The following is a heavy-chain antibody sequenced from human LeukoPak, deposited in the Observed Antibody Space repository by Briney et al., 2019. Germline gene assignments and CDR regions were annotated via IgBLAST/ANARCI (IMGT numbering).Heavy chain of an antibody. CDR2: VNPHSGGT. V-gene: IGHV1-2*02. Sequence: ASVKVSCKASGYIFTGYYIHWVRQAPGQGLEWMGWVNPHSGGTKFAQKFQGRVTMTRDTSINTAYMEVSSLRSDDAAVYYCARDIGDYYGSGSYWLLWGQGTLVTVAS. CDR1: GYIFTGYY. J-gene: IGHJ4*02. CDR3: ARDIGDYYGSGSYWLL. D-gene: IGHD3-10*01.